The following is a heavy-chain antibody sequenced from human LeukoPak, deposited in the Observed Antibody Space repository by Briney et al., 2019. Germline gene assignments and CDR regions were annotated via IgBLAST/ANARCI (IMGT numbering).Heavy chain of an antibody. CDR2: INPKSGGT. CDR3: ARDRADYSDDY. J-gene: IGHJ4*02. V-gene: IGHV1-2*02. CDR1: GYTFTGYY. Sequence: ASVKVSCKASGYTFTGYYIHCVRQAPGQGLEWMGWINPKSGGTNYAQKFQGRVTMTRDTSINTAYMELTSLRSDDTAVYYCARDRADYSDDYWGQGTLVTVSS. D-gene: IGHD5-12*01.